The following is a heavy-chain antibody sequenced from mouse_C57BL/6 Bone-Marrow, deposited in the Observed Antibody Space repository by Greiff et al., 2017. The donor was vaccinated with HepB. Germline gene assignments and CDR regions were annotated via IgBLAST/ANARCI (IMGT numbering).Heavy chain of an antibody. CDR3: ARQRCYYGSSRDWYFDV. CDR2: INSDGGST. Sequence: EVQLVESGGGLVQPGESLKLSCESTEYNFPSHDMSWVRKTPEKGLELVAAINSDGGSTYYPDTMERRFIISRDNTKKTLYLQMSSLRYEDTAVYYCARQRCYYGSSRDWYFDVWGTGTTVTVSS. J-gene: IGHJ1*03. CDR1: EYNFPSHD. V-gene: IGHV5-2*01. D-gene: IGHD1-1*01.